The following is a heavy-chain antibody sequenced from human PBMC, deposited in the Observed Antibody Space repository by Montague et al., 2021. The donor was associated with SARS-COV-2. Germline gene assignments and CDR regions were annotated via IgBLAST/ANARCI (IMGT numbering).Heavy chain of an antibody. CDR3: VRAADNYYPSGPLVGFDL. J-gene: IGHJ4*02. CDR2: VYFSGTT. CDR1: GGSINTTEYY. V-gene: IGHV4-30-4*08. Sequence: TLSLTCNVSGGSINTTEYYWGWIRQPPGKGLEWIGYVYFSGTTYFNPSLETRTTISIDTSKSQFSLKLRSVTAADTAVHFCVRAADNYYPSGPLVGFDLWGLGTLVTVSS. D-gene: IGHD3-10*01.